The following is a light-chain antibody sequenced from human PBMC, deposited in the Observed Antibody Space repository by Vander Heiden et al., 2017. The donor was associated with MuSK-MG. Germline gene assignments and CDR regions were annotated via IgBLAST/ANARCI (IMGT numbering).Light chain of an antibody. V-gene: IGKV3-11*01. CDR1: QSVSSY. CDR3: QQRRNWPLFT. CDR2: DAS. Sequence: EIVLTQSPATLSLSPGERATLSCRASQSVSSYLAWYQQKPGQAPRLLIYDASNGATGIPARFSGSGSGTDFTLTISSLEPEDFAVYYCQQRRNWPLFTFGPGTKVDIK. J-gene: IGKJ3*01.